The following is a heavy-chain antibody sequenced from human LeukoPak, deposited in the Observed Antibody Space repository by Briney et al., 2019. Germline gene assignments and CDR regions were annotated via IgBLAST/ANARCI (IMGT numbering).Heavy chain of an antibody. CDR1: GGSISSSSYY. J-gene: IGHJ4*02. D-gene: IGHD3-22*01. V-gene: IGHV4-39*01. Sequence: SETLSLTCTVSGGSISSSSYYWGWIRQPPGKXXXXXXSISYSGSTYYNPSLKSRVTISVDTSKKQLSLKLCSVPAADTAVYYCARHPGDSSGYYYFDYWGQGTLVTVSS. CDR2: ISYSGST. CDR3: ARHPGDSSGYYYFDY.